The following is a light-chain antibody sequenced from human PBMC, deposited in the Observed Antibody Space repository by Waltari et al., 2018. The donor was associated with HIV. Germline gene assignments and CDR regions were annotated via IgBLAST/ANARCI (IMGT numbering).Light chain of an antibody. CDR2: GNR. V-gene: IGLV1-40*01. J-gene: IGLJ3*02. Sequence: QSVLTQSPSVSGAPGQRVTISCTGSSSNIGAPYDVNWYQQVPGTAPKLLIYGNRNRPLGGPDRFSGSKSGTAASLAITGLQAEDEADYYCQSYDRSLGAWVVGGGTKLTVL. CDR3: QSYDRSLGAWV. CDR1: SSNIGAPYD.